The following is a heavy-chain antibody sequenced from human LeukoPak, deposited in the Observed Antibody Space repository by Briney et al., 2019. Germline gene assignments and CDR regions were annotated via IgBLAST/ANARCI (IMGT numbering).Heavy chain of an antibody. Sequence: SETLSLTCAVYGGSFSGYYWSWIRQPPGKGLDWIGEINHSGSTNYNPSLKSRVTISVDTSKNQFSLKLSSVTAADTAPYYCARGPNWNAHWFDPWGQGTLVTVSS. CDR2: INHSGST. CDR3: ARGPNWNAHWFDP. V-gene: IGHV4-34*01. CDR1: GGSFSGYY. J-gene: IGHJ5*02. D-gene: IGHD1-1*01.